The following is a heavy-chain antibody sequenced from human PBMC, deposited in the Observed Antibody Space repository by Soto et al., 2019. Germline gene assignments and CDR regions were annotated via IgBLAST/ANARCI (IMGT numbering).Heavy chain of an antibody. V-gene: IGHV3-48*01. D-gene: IGHD2-2*01. CDR3: ARAHCSSTSCYFPWDY. J-gene: IGHJ4*02. CDR2: ITSDGRGT. Sequence: PGGSLRLSCAASGFTFSPYTMNWVRQAPGKGLGWVSRITSDGRGTTYADSVKGRFTISRDNAKNSLYLQMNSLRAEDTAVYYCARAHCSSTSCYFPWDYWGQGTLVTVSS. CDR1: GFTFSPYT.